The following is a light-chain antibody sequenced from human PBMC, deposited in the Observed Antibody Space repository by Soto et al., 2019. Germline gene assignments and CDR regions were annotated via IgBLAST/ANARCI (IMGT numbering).Light chain of an antibody. CDR2: EVT. CDR3: SSYTIGSTYV. CDR1: SSDVGTYDD. J-gene: IGLJ1*01. V-gene: IGLV2-14*01. Sequence: QSALTQPASVSASPGQSITISCTGTSSDVGTYDDVSWYRQHPGKAPRLLIYEVTNRPSGVSNRFSGSKSGDTASLTISGLQAEDEGDYYCSSYTIGSTYVFGSGTQVTVL.